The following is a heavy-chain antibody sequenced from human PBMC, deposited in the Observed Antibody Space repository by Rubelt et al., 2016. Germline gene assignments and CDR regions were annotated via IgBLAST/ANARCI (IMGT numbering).Heavy chain of an antibody. CDR2: ISRSGPI. CDR1: GFTLSSHT. V-gene: IGHV3-48*02. Sequence: EVQLVESGGGLVQPGGSVRLSCSASGFTLSSHTMHWVRQAPGKGLEWVSYISRSGPIYYADSVKGRFTISRDNAKNSLYLQMNSLRDEDTAVYYCTRDPHALDYWGQGALVTVSS. J-gene: IGHJ4*02. CDR3: TRDPHALDY.